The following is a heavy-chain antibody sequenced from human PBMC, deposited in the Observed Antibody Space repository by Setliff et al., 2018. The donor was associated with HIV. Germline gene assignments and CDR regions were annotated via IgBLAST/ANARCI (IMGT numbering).Heavy chain of an antibody. Sequence: ASVKVSCKASGYTFTNYAMHWVRQAPGQRLEWMGWINAGNGNTKYSQKIQGRVTITRDTSESTAYMELSSLRSEDTAVYYCARAGIPSLAGTTAYYFDYWGQGTPVTVSS. J-gene: IGHJ4*02. CDR2: INAGNGNT. D-gene: IGHD6-19*01. CDR1: GYTFTNYA. V-gene: IGHV1-3*01. CDR3: ARAGIPSLAGTTAYYFDY.